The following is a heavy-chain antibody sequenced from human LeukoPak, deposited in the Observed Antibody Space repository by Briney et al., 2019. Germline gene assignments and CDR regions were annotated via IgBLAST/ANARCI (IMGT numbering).Heavy chain of an antibody. D-gene: IGHD3-22*01. CDR3: ARDSGDSSGYYPGY. Sequence: GGSLRLSCAASGFTFSSYSMNWVRQAPGKGLEWVSSISSSSSYIYYADSVKGRSTISRDNSKNTVYLQMNSLRVEDTAVYYCARDSGDSSGYYPGYWGQGTLVTVSS. J-gene: IGHJ4*02. CDR2: ISSSSSYI. CDR1: GFTFSSYS. V-gene: IGHV3-21*01.